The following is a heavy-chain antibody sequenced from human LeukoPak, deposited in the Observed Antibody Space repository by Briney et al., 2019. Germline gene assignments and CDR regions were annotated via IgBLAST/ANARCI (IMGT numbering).Heavy chain of an antibody. J-gene: IGHJ4*02. CDR2: IYYSGST. CDR3: ARDTPMEYFDY. CDR1: GGSFSGYY. V-gene: IGHV4-30-4*08. Sequence: SETLSLTCAVYGGSFSGYYWSWIRQPPGKGLEWIGYIYYSGSTYYNPSLKSRVTISVDTSKNQFSLKLSSVTAADTAVYYCARDTPMEYFDYWGQGTLVTVSS. D-gene: IGHD2-15*01.